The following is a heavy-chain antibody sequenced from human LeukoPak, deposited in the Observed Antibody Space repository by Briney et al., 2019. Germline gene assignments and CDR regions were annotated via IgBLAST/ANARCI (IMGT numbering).Heavy chain of an antibody. Sequence: ASETLSLTCTVSVDSISNYYWSWIRQPAGKVLEWIGRIYPSGSTNYNPSLKSRVTMSVDTSKNQFSLKLSSVTAADTAVYYCARDLPYSSSWHGAFDCWGQGTLVTVSS. V-gene: IGHV4-4*07. CDR2: IYPSGST. CDR3: ARDLPYSSSWHGAFDC. D-gene: IGHD6-13*01. CDR1: VDSISNYY. J-gene: IGHJ4*02.